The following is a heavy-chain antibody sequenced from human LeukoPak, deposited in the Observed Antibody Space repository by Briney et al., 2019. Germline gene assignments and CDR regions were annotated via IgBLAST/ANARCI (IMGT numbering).Heavy chain of an antibody. CDR1: GYSISSGYY. CDR2: IYHSGST. CDR3: AREGYDILTGYYTPRGYYYYYMDV. J-gene: IGHJ6*03. V-gene: IGHV4-38-2*02. Sequence: PSETLSLTCAVSGYSISSGYYWGWIRQPPGKGLEWIGSIYHSGSTYYNPSLKSRVTISVDTSENQFSLKLSSVTAADTAVYYCAREGYDILTGYYTPRGYYYYYMDVWGKGTTVTVSS. D-gene: IGHD3-9*01.